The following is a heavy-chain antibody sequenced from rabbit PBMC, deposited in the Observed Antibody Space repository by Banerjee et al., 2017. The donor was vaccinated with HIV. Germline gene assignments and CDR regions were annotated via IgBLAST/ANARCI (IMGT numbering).Heavy chain of an antibody. V-gene: IGHV1S45*01. CDR1: GFSFVSST. CDR3: VRSYAEYRYFFDL. D-gene: IGHD4-2*01. CDR2: IDTGSSGST. J-gene: IGHJ4*01. Sequence: QEQLEESGGDLVKPEGSLTLTCTASGFSFVSSTMCWVRQAPGKGLEWIACIDTGSSGSTDYASWAKGRFTISKTSSTTVTLQMTSLTAADTATYFCVRSYAEYRYFFDLWGQGTLVTVS.